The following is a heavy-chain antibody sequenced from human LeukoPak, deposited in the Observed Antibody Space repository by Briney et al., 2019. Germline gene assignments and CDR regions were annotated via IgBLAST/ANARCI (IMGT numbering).Heavy chain of an antibody. CDR3: ARHVTGKRSTSCCNWSDP. CDR2: IYHSGST. J-gene: IGHJ5*02. V-gene: IGHV4-38-2*01. D-gene: IGHD2-2*01. Sequence: SETLSLTCAVSGYSISSGYYWGWIRQPPGKGLEWIGSIYHSGSTYYNPSLKSRVTISVDTSKNQFSLKLSSVTAADTAVYYCARHVTGKRSTSCCNWSDPWGQGTLVTVSS. CDR1: GYSISSGYY.